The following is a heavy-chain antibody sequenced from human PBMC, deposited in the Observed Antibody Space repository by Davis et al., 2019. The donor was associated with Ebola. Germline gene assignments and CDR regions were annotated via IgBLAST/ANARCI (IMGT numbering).Heavy chain of an antibody. CDR1: GYTFTSYG. CDR2: INPNSGGT. Sequence: AASVKVSCKASGYTFTSYGISWVRQAPGQGLEWMGRINPNSGGTDYAQKFQGRVTMTRDTSISTAYLELSRLRSDDAAVYYCARSWGIAAAGPWFNWFDPWGQGTLVTVSS. J-gene: IGHJ5*02. CDR3: ARSWGIAAAGPWFNWFDP. V-gene: IGHV1-2*06. D-gene: IGHD6-13*01.